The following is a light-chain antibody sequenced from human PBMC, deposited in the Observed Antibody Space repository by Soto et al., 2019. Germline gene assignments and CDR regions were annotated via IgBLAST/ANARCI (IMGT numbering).Light chain of an antibody. CDR3: QKYNSAPLT. J-gene: IGKJ3*01. CDR1: QAISIY. CDR2: AAT. V-gene: IGKV1-27*01. Sequence: DIQMTQSPSSLSASVGDRVTITCRASQAISIYLAWYQQKPGKVPELLIYAATTLQSGVPSRFSGSGSGTESTLTISSLQPEDVATYYCQKYNSAPLTFGPGTKVDIK.